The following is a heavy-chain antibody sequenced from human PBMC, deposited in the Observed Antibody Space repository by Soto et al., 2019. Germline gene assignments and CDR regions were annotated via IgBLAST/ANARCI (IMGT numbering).Heavy chain of an antibody. D-gene: IGHD3-16*01. CDR2: ISGSGGST. CDR1: GFTFSSYA. J-gene: IGHJ6*02. V-gene: IGHV3-23*01. CDR3: ARVMDIYARLGSYYYYYGMDV. Sequence: GGSLRLSCAASGFTFSSYAMSWVRQAPGKVLEWVSAISGSGGSTYYADSGKGRFTSSRDNSKNTLYLQMNSLRAEDTAVYYCARVMDIYARLGSYYYYYGMDVWGQGTTVTVSS.